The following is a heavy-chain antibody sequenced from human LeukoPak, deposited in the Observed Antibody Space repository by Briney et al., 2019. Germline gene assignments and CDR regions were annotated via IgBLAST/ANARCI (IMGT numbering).Heavy chain of an antibody. CDR2: IYPGDSDT. CDR3: ARLDGWFGEFPN. CDR1: GYGFTSYW. V-gene: IGHV5-51*01. J-gene: IGHJ4*02. Sequence: GESLQISCKGSGYGFTSYWIGWGRQVPGKGLEWRGIIYPGDSDTRYSPSFQGQATISADKSISTAYLQWSSLKASDTAMYYCARLDGWFGEFPNWGQGTLVTVSS. D-gene: IGHD3-10*01.